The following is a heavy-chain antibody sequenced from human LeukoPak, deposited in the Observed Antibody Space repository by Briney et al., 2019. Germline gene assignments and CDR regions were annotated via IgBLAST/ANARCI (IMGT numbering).Heavy chain of an antibody. CDR2: ISSSGSTI. D-gene: IGHD5-18*01. Sequence: LAGGSLRLSCAASGFTLSDYEMTWVSQAPGKGLEWVAYISSSGSTIYYPDSVKGRFTISRDNARNSLYLQMNSLRAEDTALYYCARDRGYNYGDFDYWGQGTLVTVSS. CDR3: ARDRGYNYGDFDY. J-gene: IGHJ4*02. CDR1: GFTLSDYE. V-gene: IGHV3-48*03.